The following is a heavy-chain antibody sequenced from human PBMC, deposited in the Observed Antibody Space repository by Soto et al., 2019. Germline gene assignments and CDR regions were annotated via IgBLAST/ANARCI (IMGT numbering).Heavy chain of an antibody. J-gene: IGHJ5*02. CDR2: IFYLGSS. CDR1: GDSIISSDFY. D-gene: IGHD3-3*02. V-gene: IGHV4-39*01. Sequence: SETLSLTCTVSGDSIISSDFYWGWVRQPPGKGLEWIGSIFYLGSSYYNPSLKSRVHMSVDTSKNQFSLRLRSVNAADTALYFCARHSLALRKNNWFDPWGQGIMVT. CDR3: ARHSLALRKNNWFDP.